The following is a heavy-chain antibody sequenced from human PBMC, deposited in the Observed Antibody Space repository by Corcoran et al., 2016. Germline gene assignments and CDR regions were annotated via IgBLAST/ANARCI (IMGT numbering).Heavy chain of an antibody. CDR2: INSDGSST. J-gene: IGHJ6*02. Sequence: EVQLVESGGGLVQPGGSLRLSCAASGFTFSSYWMHWVRQAPGKGLVWVSRINSDGSSTSYADSVKGRFTISRDNAKNTLYLQMNSLGAEDTAVYYCARDLPYGFWSGYPSRLGYYYYGMDVWGQGTTVTVSS. D-gene: IGHD3-3*01. CDR3: ARDLPYGFWSGYPSRLGYYYYGMDV. CDR1: GFTFSSYW. V-gene: IGHV3-74*01.